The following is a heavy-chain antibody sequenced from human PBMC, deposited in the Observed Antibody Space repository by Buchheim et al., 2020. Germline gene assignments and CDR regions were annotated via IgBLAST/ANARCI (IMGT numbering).Heavy chain of an antibody. V-gene: IGHV3-33*01. Sequence: QVQLVESGGGVVQPGRSLRLSCAASGFTFSSYGMHWVRQAPGKGLEWVAVIWYDGSNNYYADSVKGRFTISRDNSKNTLYLQMNSLRAEDTAVYYCARGSLRSPSDYWGQGTL. CDR1: GFTFSSYG. J-gene: IGHJ4*02. CDR3: ARGSLRSPSDY. D-gene: IGHD4-17*01. CDR2: IWYDGSNN.